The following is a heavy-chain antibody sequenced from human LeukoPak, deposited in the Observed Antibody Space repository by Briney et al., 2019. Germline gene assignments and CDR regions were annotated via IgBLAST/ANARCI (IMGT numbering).Heavy chain of an antibody. J-gene: IGHJ5*02. D-gene: IGHD5-18*01. Sequence: GGSPRLSCAASGFTFSSYGMHWVRQAPGKGLGWVAFIRYDGSNKYYADSVRGRFTISRDNSKNTLYLQMNSLRAEDTAVYYCAKDRGGGVYSYGLNWFDPWGQGTLVTISS. V-gene: IGHV3-30*02. CDR1: GFTFSSYG. CDR2: IRYDGSNK. CDR3: AKDRGGGVYSYGLNWFDP.